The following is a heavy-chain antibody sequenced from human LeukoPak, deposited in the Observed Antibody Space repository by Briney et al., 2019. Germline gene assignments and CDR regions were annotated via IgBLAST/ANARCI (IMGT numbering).Heavy chain of an antibody. CDR2: IYYSGST. CDR3: ASSLFSYRFDFQH. J-gene: IGHJ1*01. Sequence: SETLSLTCTVSGGSISSYYWSWIRQPPGKGLEWIGYIYYSGSTNYNPSLKSRVTISVDTSKNQFSLKLSSVTAADTAVYYCASSLFSYRFDFQHWGQGTLVTVSS. V-gene: IGHV4-59*01. D-gene: IGHD1-26*01. CDR1: GGSISSYY.